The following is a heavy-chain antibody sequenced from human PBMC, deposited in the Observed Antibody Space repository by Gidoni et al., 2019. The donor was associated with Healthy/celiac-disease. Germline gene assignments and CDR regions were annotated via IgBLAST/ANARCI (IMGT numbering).Heavy chain of an antibody. CDR2: INPNSGGT. V-gene: IGHV1-2*02. CDR1: GSTFTGYY. Sequence: QVQLVQSGAEGKKPGASVKVSCKASGSTFTGYYMHWVRQAPGQGLEWMGWINPNSGGTNYAQKLQGRVTMTRDTSISTAYMELSRLRSDDTAVYYCARVGYCTGGVCYGAPNWFDPWGQGTLVTVSS. CDR3: ARVGYCTGGVCYGAPNWFDP. D-gene: IGHD2-8*02. J-gene: IGHJ5*02.